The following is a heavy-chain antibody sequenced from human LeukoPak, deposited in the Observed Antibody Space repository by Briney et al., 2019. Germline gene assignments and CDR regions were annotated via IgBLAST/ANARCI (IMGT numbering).Heavy chain of an antibody. Sequence: GGSLRLSCVASGFAFDSLWMTWVRQAPGKGLEWVANIKEDGSEKYYVNSVKGRFTISRDNAKKSLYLQMNSLGAEDTAVYYCARTYSSGLLVDPWGQGTLVTVSS. V-gene: IGHV3-7*01. J-gene: IGHJ5*02. CDR1: GFAFDSLW. CDR2: IKEDGSEK. D-gene: IGHD3-10*01. CDR3: ARTYSSGLLVDP.